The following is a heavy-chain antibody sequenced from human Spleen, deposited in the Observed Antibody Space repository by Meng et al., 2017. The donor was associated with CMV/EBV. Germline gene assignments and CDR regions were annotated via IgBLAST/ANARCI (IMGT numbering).Heavy chain of an antibody. V-gene: IGHV1-46*01. J-gene: IGHJ4*02. CDR3: AREVGGLYYFDF. CDR2: INPYGGGT. D-gene: IGHD6-25*01. Sequence: ASVKVSCKASGYTFADYYIHWVRQAPGQGLEWMGTINPYGGGTIYAQKFQDRVTMTSDTSTSTVYVEVNSLRFEDTAIYYCAREVGGLYYFDFWGQGTLVTVSS. CDR1: GYTFADYY.